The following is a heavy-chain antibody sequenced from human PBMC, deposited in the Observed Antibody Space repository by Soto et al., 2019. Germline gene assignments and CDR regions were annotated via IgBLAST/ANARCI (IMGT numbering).Heavy chain of an antibody. CDR2: IWDDGSKK. D-gene: IGHD1-7*01. Sequence: QEHLVESGGGVVQPGTSLRLSCAASGSIFRGYGMHWVRQAPGKGLEWVAVIWDDGSKKYYADSVKGRFTISRDNSKTTLYLQMNSLRAEATAFYYWARDEIGGTVCRGSCDYWGQGTLVTISS. CDR3: ARDEIGGTVCRGSCDY. CDR1: GSIFRGYG. J-gene: IGHJ4*02. V-gene: IGHV3-33*01.